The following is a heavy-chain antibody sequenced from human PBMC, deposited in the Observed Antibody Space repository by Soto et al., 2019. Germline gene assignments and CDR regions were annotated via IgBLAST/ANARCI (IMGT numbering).Heavy chain of an antibody. CDR2: IIPIFGTA. Sequence: ASVKVSCKASGGTFSSYAISWVRQAPGQGLEWMGGIIPIFGTANYAQKFQGRVTITADESTSTAYMELSSLRSEDTAVYYCARPRTVYCSSTSCYARDYYYYGMDVWGQGTTVTVSS. D-gene: IGHD2-2*01. CDR3: ARPRTVYCSSTSCYARDYYYYGMDV. V-gene: IGHV1-69*13. J-gene: IGHJ6*02. CDR1: GGTFSSYA.